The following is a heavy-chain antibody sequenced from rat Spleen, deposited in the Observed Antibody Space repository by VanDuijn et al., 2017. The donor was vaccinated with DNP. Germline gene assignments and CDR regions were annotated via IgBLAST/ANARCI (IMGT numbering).Heavy chain of an antibody. CDR1: GFSLTNYD. CDR3: AGEYYHAMDA. Sequence: QVQLKESGPGLVQPSQTLSLTCTVSGFSLTNYDVHWVRQPPGKGLEWMGRIQNGGSTDYNSSLKSRLSISRDTSKSQVFLKMNSLQTEDTAIYFCAGEYYHAMDAWGQGTSVTVSS. V-gene: IGHV2-27*01. J-gene: IGHJ4*01. CDR2: IQNGGST.